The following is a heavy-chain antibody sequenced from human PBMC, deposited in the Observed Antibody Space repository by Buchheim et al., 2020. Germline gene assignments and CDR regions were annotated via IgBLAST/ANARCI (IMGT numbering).Heavy chain of an antibody. CDR2: ISGRSRVI. V-gene: IGHV3-48*04. D-gene: IGHD2-21*01. J-gene: IGHJ6*02. Sequence: EVQVVESGGGLVQPGGSLRLSCDASVFTFSKYNMDWVRQAPGKELEWVSYISGRSRVIYHREAVKGRFTISRDNAKNSLYLQMNSLSAEDTAVYYCARDGAIGYGMAVWGQRTT. CDR3: ARDGAIGYGMAV. CDR1: VFTFSKYN.